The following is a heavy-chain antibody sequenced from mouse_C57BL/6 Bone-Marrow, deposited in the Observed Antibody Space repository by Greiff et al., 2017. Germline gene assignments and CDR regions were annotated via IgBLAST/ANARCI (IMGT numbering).Heavy chain of an antibody. Sequence: VQLQQSGAELVRPGASVKLSCTASGFNIKDDYMHWVKQRPEQGLEWIGWIDPENGDTESASKFQGKATITADTSSNTAYLQLSSLTSEDTAVYYCTKGYKGWWGQGTTLTVSS. CDR3: TKGYKGW. CDR2: IDPENGDT. V-gene: IGHV14-4*01. CDR1: GFNIKDDY. D-gene: IGHD3-2*02. J-gene: IGHJ2*01.